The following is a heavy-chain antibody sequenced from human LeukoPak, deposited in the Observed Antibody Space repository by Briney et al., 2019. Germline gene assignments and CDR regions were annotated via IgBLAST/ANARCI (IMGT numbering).Heavy chain of an antibody. CDR3: ARLSGGSAVDY. J-gene: IGHJ4*02. CDR1: GGTFSSYA. CDR2: IIPIFGIA. D-gene: IGHD2-15*01. V-gene: IGHV1-69*04. Sequence: ASVKVSCEASGGTFSSYAISWVRQAPGQGLEWMGRIIPIFGIANYAQKFQGRVTITADKSTSTAYMELSSLRSENTAVYYCARLSGGSAVDYWGQGTLVTVSS.